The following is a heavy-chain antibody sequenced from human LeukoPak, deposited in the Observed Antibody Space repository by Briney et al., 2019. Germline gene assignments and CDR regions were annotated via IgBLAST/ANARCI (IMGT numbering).Heavy chain of an antibody. V-gene: IGHV4-61*05. D-gene: IGHD5-18*01. Sequence: PSETLSLTCTVSGGSISSSSYYWGWIRQPPGKGLEWIGYIYYSGSTNYNPSLKSRVTISVDTSKNQFSLKLSSVTAADTAVYYCARWGGYSYGSLRTFDYWGQGTLVTVSS. CDR3: ARWGGYSYGSLRTFDY. CDR2: IYYSGST. J-gene: IGHJ4*02. CDR1: GGSISSSSYY.